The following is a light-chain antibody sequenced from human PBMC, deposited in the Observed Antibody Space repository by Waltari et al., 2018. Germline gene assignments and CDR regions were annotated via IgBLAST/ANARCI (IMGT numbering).Light chain of an antibody. CDR3: QQYNSYPWT. J-gene: IGKJ1*01. Sequence: IQMTQSPSTLSASGGDRVTITCRASQSISSWLAWYQQKPGKAPKLLIYKASSLESGVPSRFSGSGSGTEFTLTISSLQPDDFATYYCQQYNSYPWTFGQGTKVEIK. CDR2: KAS. CDR1: QSISSW. V-gene: IGKV1-5*03.